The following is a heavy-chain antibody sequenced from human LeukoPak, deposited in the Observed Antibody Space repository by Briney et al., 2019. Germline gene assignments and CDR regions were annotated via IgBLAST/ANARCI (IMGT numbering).Heavy chain of an antibody. CDR2: IYHSGST. J-gene: IGHJ3*02. CDR3: ARARYANAWYAFDI. CDR1: GVSISSSNW. Sequence: KSSETLSLTCAVSGVSISSSNWWSWVRQPPGKGLEWIGEIYHSGSTNYNPSLKSRVTISVDKSKNQFSLKLTSVTAADTAVYYCARARYANAWYAFDIWGQGTMVTVSS. V-gene: IGHV4-4*02. D-gene: IGHD2-2*01.